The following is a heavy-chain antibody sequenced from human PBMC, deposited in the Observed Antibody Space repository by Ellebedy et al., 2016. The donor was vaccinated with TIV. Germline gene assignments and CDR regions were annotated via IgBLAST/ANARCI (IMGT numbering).Heavy chain of an antibody. J-gene: IGHJ4*02. Sequence: SETLSLXCTVSGGSISSSSYYWGWIRQPPGKGLEWIGSIYYSGSTYYNPSLKSRVTISVDTSKNQFSLKLSSVTAADTAVYYCARVGGSSNDYWGQGTLVTVSS. D-gene: IGHD6-6*01. V-gene: IGHV4-39*07. CDR1: GGSISSSSYY. CDR3: ARVGGSSNDY. CDR2: IYYSGST.